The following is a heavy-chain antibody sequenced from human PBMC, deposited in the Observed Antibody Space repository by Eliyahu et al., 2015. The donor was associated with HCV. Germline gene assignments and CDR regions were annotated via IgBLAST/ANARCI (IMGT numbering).Heavy chain of an antibody. CDR1: GGSISSSSYY. CDR2: IYYSGST. D-gene: IGHD4-11*01. J-gene: IGHJ5*02. CDR3: ASLPTYSWGGRWLFDP. Sequence: QLQLQESGPGLVKPSETLSLTCTVSGGSISSSSYYWGWIRQPPGKGLEWIGSIYYSGSTYYNPSLKSRVTISVDTSKNQFSLKLSSVTAADTAVYYCASLPTYSWGGRWLFDPWGQGTLVTVSS. V-gene: IGHV4-39*01.